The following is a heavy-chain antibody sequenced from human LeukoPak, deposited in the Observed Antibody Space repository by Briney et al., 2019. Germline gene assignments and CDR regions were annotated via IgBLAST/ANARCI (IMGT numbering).Heavy chain of an antibody. CDR2: INPRDGET. Sequence: ASVKVSCKGSGYNFVGYYIHWVRQVPGQGLEWMGRINPRDGETSFAQKFQGRVTMTRDTSISTACLELSRLRSDDTAVYYCARGYKGYYDSSGYHYYYYYYMDVWGKGTTVTVSS. CDR3: ARGYKGYYDSSGYHYYYYYYMDV. CDR1: GYNFVGYY. V-gene: IGHV1-2*06. D-gene: IGHD3-22*01. J-gene: IGHJ6*03.